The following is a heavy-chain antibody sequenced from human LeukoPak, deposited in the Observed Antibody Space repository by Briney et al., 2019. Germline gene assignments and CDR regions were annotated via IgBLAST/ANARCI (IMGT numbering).Heavy chain of an antibody. CDR3: ARRDYYGGDLDY. J-gene: IGHJ4*02. D-gene: IGHD4-23*01. V-gene: IGHV4-59*01. CDR2: IYYSGST. Sequence: SETLSLTCTVSGGSISSYYWSWIRQPPGKGLEWIGYIYYSGSTNYNPSLKSRVTISVDTSKNQFSLKLSSVTAADTAVYYCARRDYYGGDLDYWGQGTLVTVSS. CDR1: GGSISSYY.